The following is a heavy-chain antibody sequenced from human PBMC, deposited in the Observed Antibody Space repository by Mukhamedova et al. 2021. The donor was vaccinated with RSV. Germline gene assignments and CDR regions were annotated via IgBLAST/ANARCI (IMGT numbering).Heavy chain of an antibody. CDR3: ARALDVNRGGNGMDV. Sequence: GGIIPIFGTANYAQKFQGRVTITADESTSTAYMELSSLRSEDTAVYYCARALDVNRGGNGMDVWGQGTTVTFSS. D-gene: IGHD1-14*01. J-gene: IGHJ6*02. V-gene: IGHV1-69*01. CDR2: IIPIFGTA.